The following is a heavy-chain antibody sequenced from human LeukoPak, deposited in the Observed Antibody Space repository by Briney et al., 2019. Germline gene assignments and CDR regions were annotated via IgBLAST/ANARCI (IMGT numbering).Heavy chain of an antibody. V-gene: IGHV4-39*01. D-gene: IGHD4-17*01. J-gene: IGHJ6*02. CDR3: ARGRRGGDYGMDV. CDR1: GGSISSGSYY. Sequence: SETLSLTCTVSGGSISSGSYYWGWIRQPPGKGLEWIGSIYYSGSTYYNPSLKSRVTISVDTSKNQFSLKLSSVTAADTAVYYCARGRRGGDYGMDVWGQGTTVTVSS. CDR2: IYYSGST.